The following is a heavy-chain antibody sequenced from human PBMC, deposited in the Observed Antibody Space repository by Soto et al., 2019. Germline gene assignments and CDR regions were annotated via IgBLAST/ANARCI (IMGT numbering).Heavy chain of an antibody. D-gene: IGHD1-26*01. CDR2: IFYSGST. CDR3: ARVVATWDLYFGMDV. J-gene: IGHJ6*02. Sequence: SETLSLTCTVSGGSITHYYWSWIRQSPGEGLEWIGSIFYSGSTNYNSSLQSRISISVDTSKNQFSLKLTSVTAADTAVYFCARVVATWDLYFGMDVWGQGTTVTVS. CDR1: GGSITHYY. V-gene: IGHV4-59*01.